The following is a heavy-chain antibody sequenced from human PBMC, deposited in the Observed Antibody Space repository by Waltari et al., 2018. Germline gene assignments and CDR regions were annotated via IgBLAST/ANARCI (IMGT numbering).Heavy chain of an antibody. V-gene: IGHV1-46*04. D-gene: IGHD2-2*01. J-gene: IGHJ4*02. CDR1: GYTFTDFY. CDR3: ARAGSTLIWGVAE. Sequence: QVQLVQSGAEVKKPGASVKVSCKASGYTFTDFYMHWVRQAPGQGLEWMRIVNPNGGSTTYEQKLQDRVTMTRDTSTSTVYMELSSLRSEDTAVYYCARAGSTLIWGVAEWGQGTLVTVSS. CDR2: VNPNGGST.